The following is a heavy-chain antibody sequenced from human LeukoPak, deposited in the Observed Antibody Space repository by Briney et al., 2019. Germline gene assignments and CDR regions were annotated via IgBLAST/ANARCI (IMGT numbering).Heavy chain of an antibody. D-gene: IGHD3-16*02. CDR3: ARAVITFGGVVAKGFDC. CDR1: GRSFSTFY. CDR2: IYYSGST. V-gene: IGHV4-59*01. Sequence: SETLSLTCTASGRSFSTFYWSWLRQPPGKGLEWIGYIYYSGSTDYNPSLKSRVTMSLDTSKNQFSLNLSSVTAADTAVYYCARAVITFGGVVAKGFDCWGQGTLVTVSS. J-gene: IGHJ4*02.